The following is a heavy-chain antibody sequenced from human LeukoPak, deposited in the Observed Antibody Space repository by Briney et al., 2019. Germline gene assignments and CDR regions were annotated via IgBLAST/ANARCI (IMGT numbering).Heavy chain of an antibody. CDR2: ISSSSSYI. V-gene: IGHV3-11*06. CDR1: GFTFSDYY. CDR3: ARDQGAWGYGYNFDY. Sequence: GGSLRLSCAASGFTFSDYYMSWIRQAPGKGLEWVSYISSSSSYIYYADSVKGRFTISRDNAKNSLYLQMNSLRAEDTAVYYCARDQGAWGYGYNFDYWGQGTLVTVSS. D-gene: IGHD3-16*01. J-gene: IGHJ4*02.